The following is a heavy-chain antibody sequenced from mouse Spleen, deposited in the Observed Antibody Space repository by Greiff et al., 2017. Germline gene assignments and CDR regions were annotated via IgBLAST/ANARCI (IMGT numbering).Heavy chain of an antibody. CDR2: INPSNGGT. J-gene: IGHJ2*01. CDR1: GYTFTSYW. D-gene: IGHD1-1*01. CDR3: AREGIYYYGSSDY. V-gene: IGHV1-53*01. Sequence: QVQLQESGTELVKPGASVKLSCKASGYTFTSYWMHWVKQRPGQGLEWIGNINPSNGGTNYNEKFKSKATLTVDKSSSTAYMQLSSLTSEDSAVYYCAREGIYYYGSSDYWGQGTTLTVSS.